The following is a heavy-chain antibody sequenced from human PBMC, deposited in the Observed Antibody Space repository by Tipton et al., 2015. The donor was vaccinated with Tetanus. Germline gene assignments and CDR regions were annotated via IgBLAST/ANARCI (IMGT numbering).Heavy chain of an antibody. V-gene: IGHV4-39*01. Sequence: TLSLTCIVSGGSISSSSYYWGWIRQPPGKGLEWIGSIYYSGSTYYNPSLKSRVTISVDTSKNQFSLKLSSVTAADTAVYYCARQGPIWFGELLTNYWGQGTLVTVSS. CDR1: GGSISSSSYY. J-gene: IGHJ4*02. CDR3: ARQGPIWFGELLTNY. D-gene: IGHD3-10*01. CDR2: IYYSGST.